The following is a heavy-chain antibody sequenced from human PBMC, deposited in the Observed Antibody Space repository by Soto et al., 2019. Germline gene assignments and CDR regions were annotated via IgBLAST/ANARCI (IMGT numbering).Heavy chain of an antibody. CDR3: AREGLTXGPGAVGGAFDI. J-gene: IGHJ3*02. CDR1: GGTFDSNA. Sequence: SVKVSCKASGGTFDSNAISWVRLAPGQGLEWMGGIIPIFGTINNAQKFQDRVTITADESANIVYMELSSLRSEDTAIYYCAREGLTXGPGAVGGAFDIWGQGTLVPVS. CDR2: IIPIFGTI. V-gene: IGHV1-69*13. D-gene: IGHD2-2*01.